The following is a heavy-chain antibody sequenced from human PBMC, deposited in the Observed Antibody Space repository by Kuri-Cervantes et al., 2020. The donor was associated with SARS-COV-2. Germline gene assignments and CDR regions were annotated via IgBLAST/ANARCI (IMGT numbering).Heavy chain of an antibody. J-gene: IGHJ3*02. Sequence: ASVKVSCKASGYTFTTYGISWARQARGQGLEWMGWISAYNGNRNYAQKLRGRVTMTTDTSTSTAYMELRSLRSDDTAVYYCARSGIVVVPGDAFDIWGQGTMVTVSS. CDR1: GYTFTTYG. V-gene: IGHV1-18*01. CDR3: ARSGIVVVPGDAFDI. D-gene: IGHD2-2*01. CDR2: ISAYNGNR.